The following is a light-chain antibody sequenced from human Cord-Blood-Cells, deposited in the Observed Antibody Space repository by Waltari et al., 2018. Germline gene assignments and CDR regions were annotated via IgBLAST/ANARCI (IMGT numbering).Light chain of an antibody. CDR1: SSYVGGYNY. CDR3: SSYTSSSTVV. Sequence: QSALTQPASVSGSPGQSIPISCTGTSSYVGGYNYVSWYQQHPGNAPKLMIYYVSNRPSGVSNRFSGSKSGNTASLTISGLQAEDEADYYCSSYTSSSTVVFGGGTKLTVL. J-gene: IGLJ2*01. V-gene: IGLV2-14*01. CDR2: YVS.